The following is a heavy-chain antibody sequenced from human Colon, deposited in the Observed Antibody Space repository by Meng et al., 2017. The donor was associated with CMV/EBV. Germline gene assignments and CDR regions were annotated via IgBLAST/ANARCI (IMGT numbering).Heavy chain of an antibody. D-gene: IGHD5-12*01. Sequence: STDLCPTQEKHPETLTLTLTFSGISFSTDTAGVGWLRHPPGKALEWLALIYWDDDTRYSPSLKTRLTITRDTSKHQVILTMTNMDPADTATYYCVHRSYSGQDDYWGQGALVTVSS. CDR2: IYWDDDT. CDR3: VHRSYSGQDDY. J-gene: IGHJ4*02. V-gene: IGHV2-5*02. CDR1: GISFSTDTAG.